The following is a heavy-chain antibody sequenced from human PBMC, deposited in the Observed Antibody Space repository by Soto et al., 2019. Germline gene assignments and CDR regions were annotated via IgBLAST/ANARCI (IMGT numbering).Heavy chain of an antibody. J-gene: IGHJ4*02. CDR2: IIPIFGTA. Sequence: SVKVSCKASGGTFSSYAISWVRQAPGQGLEWMGGIIPIFGTANYAQKFQGRVTITADKSTSTAYMELSSLRSEDTAVYYCARAQSVGATKGYYFDYWGQGTLVTVSS. CDR1: GGTFSSYA. D-gene: IGHD1-26*01. CDR3: ARAQSVGATKGYYFDY. V-gene: IGHV1-69*06.